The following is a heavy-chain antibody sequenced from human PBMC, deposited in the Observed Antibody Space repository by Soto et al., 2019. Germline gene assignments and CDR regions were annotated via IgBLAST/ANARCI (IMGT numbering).Heavy chain of an antibody. CDR2: INPNSGGT. CDR1: GYTFTGYY. D-gene: IGHD3-22*01. V-gene: IGHV1-2*04. Sequence: ASVKVSCKASGYTFTGYYMHWVRQAPGQGLEWMGWINPNSGGTNYAQKFQGWVTMTRDTSISTAYMELSRLRSDDTAVYYCARAGRYYDSSGYYWIGMDVWGQGTTVTVSS. CDR3: ARAGRYYDSSGYYWIGMDV. J-gene: IGHJ6*02.